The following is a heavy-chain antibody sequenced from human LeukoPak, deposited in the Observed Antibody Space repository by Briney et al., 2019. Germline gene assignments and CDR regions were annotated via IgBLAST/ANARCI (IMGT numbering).Heavy chain of an antibody. CDR3: AKAIVVVPAAIGGYFDY. Sequence: GGSLRLSCAASGFTFSSYAMSWVRQAPGKGLEWVSAISGSGGSTYYADSVKGRFTISRDNSKNTLYLQMNSLRAEDTAVYYCAKAIVVVPAAIGGYFDYWGQGTLVTVSS. CDR2: ISGSGGST. V-gene: IGHV3-23*01. CDR1: GFTFSSYA. D-gene: IGHD2-2*02. J-gene: IGHJ4*02.